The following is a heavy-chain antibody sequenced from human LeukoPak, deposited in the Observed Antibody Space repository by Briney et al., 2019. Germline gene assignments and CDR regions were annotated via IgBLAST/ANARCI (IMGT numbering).Heavy chain of an antibody. CDR2: IYYSGTT. Sequence: PSETLSLTCTVSGDSISSYYWSWIRQSPGKGLEWIGYIYYSGTTNYNPSFKSRVIISVDTSKSQFSLKLSSVTAADSALYYCAGHQGCTTTDCSNWFDPWGQGTLVTVSS. J-gene: IGHJ5*02. CDR1: GDSISSYY. CDR3: AGHQGCTTTDCSNWFDP. D-gene: IGHD2-21*02. V-gene: IGHV4-59*01.